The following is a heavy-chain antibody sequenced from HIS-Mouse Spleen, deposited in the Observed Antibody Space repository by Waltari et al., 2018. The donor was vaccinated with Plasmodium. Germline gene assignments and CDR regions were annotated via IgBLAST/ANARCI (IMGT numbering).Heavy chain of an antibody. Sequence: QVQLQQWGAGLLKPSETLSLTCAVYGGSFSGYYWSWIRQPPGRGLEWIGEINHSGRTNYNPSLNSRVTISVDTAKNQFSLKLSSVTAADTAVYYCARLVVVASKDSYWGQGTLVTVSS. CDR2: INHSGRT. D-gene: IGHD2-15*01. CDR3: ARLVVVASKDSY. J-gene: IGHJ4*02. CDR1: GGSFSGYY. V-gene: IGHV4-34*01.